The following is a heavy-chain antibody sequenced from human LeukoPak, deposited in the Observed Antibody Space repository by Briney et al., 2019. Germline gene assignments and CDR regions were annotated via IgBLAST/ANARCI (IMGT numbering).Heavy chain of an antibody. CDR2: IYHSGTT. J-gene: IGHJ4*02. Sequence: PSETLSLTCAVSGGSISSNNWWSWVRQPPGKGLEWIGEIYHSGTTNYNPSLKSRVTISVDKSKNQFSLKLTSVTAADTALYYCARGPNRYSSGWYYFDYWGQGTQVTVSS. D-gene: IGHD6-19*01. CDR1: GGSISSNNW. CDR3: ARGPNRYSSGWYYFDY. V-gene: IGHV4-4*02.